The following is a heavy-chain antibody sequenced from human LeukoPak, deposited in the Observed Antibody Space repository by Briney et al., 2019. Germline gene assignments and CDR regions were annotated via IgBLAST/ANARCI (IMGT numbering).Heavy chain of an antibody. CDR3: ARVLLRFLEWFSGNGMDV. J-gene: IGHJ6*02. CDR1: GFTFSNYG. V-gene: IGHV3-30*03. CDR2: MSYDGSNK. Sequence: GGSLRLSCAASGFTFSNYGMHWVRQAPGKGLEWVAVMSYDGSNKYYADSVKGRFTISRDNAENSLYLQMNSLRAEDTAVYYCARVLLRFLEWFSGNGMDVWGQGTTVTVSS. D-gene: IGHD3-3*01.